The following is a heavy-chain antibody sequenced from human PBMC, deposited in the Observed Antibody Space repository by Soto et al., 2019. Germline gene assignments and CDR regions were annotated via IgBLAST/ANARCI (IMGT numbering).Heavy chain of an antibody. Sequence: QVQLVQSGAEVKKPGSSVKVSCKASGGTFSSYAISWVRQAPGQGLEWMGGIIPIFGTANYAQKFQGRVTXTXXXXXSTAYMELSSLRSXXTAVXYXXXXXXXXXXXXTFPNYYY. V-gene: IGHV1-69*01. D-gene: IGHD3-16*01. J-gene: IGHJ6*01. CDR1: GGTFSSYA. CDR2: IIPIFGTA. CDR3: XXXXXXXXXXXTFPNYYY.